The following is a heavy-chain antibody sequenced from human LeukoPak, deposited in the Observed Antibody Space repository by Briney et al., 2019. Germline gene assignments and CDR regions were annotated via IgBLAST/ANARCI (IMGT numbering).Heavy chain of an antibody. CDR3: ARNWDTYYYDSSGYRDAFDI. D-gene: IGHD3-22*01. CDR2: INPNTGGT. Sequence: GASVKVACKASGYTFTGYYLHWVRQAPGQGLKWMGWINPNTGGTIYAQQFQGRVTMTRDTSISTAYMELSRLRSDDTAVYYCARNWDTYYYDSSGYRDAFDIWGQGTMVTVSS. J-gene: IGHJ3*02. CDR1: GYTFTGYY. V-gene: IGHV1-2*02.